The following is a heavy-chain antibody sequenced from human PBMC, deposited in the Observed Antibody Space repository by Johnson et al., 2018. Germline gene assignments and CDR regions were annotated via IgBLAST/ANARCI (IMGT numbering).Heavy chain of an antibody. CDR3: IYFHH. CDR1: GFTFDDYA. D-gene: IGHD3-3*02. CDR2: ISYDGSNK. J-gene: IGHJ1*01. V-gene: IGHV3-30*03. Sequence: QVQLVESGGGVVQPGRSLRLSCAASGFTFDDYAMHWVRQAPGKGLEWVAVISYDGSNKYYADSVKGRFTISRDNSKNTLYLQMNSLRAEDTTVYYYIYFHHWGQGTLVIVSS.